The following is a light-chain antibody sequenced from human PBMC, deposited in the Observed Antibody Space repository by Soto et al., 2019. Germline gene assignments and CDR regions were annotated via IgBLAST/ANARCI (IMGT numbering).Light chain of an antibody. CDR2: KAS. CDR3: QHYNRYST. CDR1: QCISSW. J-gene: IGKJ1*01. Sequence: DIQMTQSPSTLSASVGDRVTITCRASQCISSWLAWYQQKPGKAPKLLIYKASSLQSGVPSRFSGSGSGTEFTLTISSLQPDDFATYYCQHYNRYSTFGQGTKVEIK. V-gene: IGKV1-5*03.